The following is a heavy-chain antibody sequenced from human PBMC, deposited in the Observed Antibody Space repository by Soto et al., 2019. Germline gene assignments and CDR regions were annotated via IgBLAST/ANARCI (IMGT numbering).Heavy chain of an antibody. J-gene: IGHJ6*02. CDR1: GYTFTSNG. CDR3: ARDKPQQIVGYNYYYGLDV. V-gene: IGHV1-18*04. CDR2: ISGYNGDT. Sequence: QGQLVQSGGEVKKPGASVKVSCKASGYTFTSNGISWVRQAPGQGLEWMGWISGYNGDTDYAQKFQGRVTKTTDTSTSTAYMEVRSLRPDDTAVYYCARDKPQQIVGYNYYYGLDVWGQGTTVTVSS. D-gene: IGHD6-6*01.